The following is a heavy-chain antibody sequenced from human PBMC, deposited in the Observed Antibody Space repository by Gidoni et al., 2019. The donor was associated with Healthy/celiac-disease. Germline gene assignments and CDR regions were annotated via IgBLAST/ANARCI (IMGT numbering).Heavy chain of an antibody. D-gene: IGHD2-15*01. CDR3: AKDHHLYCSGPDY. J-gene: IGHJ4*02. Sequence: EVQLLESGGGLVQPGGSLRLSCAASVCTFSSYAMSWVRQAPGKGLEWVAAISGSGGSTYYADSVKGRFTISRDNSKNTLYLQMNSLRAEDTAVYYCAKDHHLYCSGPDYWGQGTLVTVSS. V-gene: IGHV3-23*01. CDR2: ISGSGGST. CDR1: VCTFSSYA.